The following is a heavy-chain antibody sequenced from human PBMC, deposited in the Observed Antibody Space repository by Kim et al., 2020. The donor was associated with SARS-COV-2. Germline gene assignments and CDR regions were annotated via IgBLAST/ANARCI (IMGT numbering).Heavy chain of an antibody. CDR3: ARANYDILTGYWDYYYYYGMDV. CDR2: IIPIFGTA. J-gene: IGHJ6*02. CDR1: GGTFSSYA. Sequence: SVKVSCKASGGTFSSYAISWVRQAPGQGLEWMGGIIPIFGTANYAQKFQGRVTITADESTSTAYMELSSLRSEDTAVYYCARANYDILTGYWDYYYYYGMDVWGQGTTVTVSS. D-gene: IGHD3-9*01. V-gene: IGHV1-69*13.